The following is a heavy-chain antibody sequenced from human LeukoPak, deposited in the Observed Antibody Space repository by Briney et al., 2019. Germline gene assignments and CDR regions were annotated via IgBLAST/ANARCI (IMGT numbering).Heavy chain of an antibody. V-gene: IGHV1-18*04. CDR2: ISAYNGNT. Sequence: ASVRVSCKASGYTFTSYGISWVRQAPGQGLEWMGWISAYNGNTNYAQKLQGRVTMTTDTSTSTAYMELRSLRSDDTAVYYCARDILTGYLFDYWGQGTLVTVSS. CDR3: ARDILTGYLFDY. D-gene: IGHD3-9*01. J-gene: IGHJ4*02. CDR1: GYTFTSYG.